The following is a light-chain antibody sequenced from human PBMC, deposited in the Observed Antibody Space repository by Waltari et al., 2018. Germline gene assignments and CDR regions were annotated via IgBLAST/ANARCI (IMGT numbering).Light chain of an antibody. CDR1: QSISSY. Sequence: DIVMTQSPDSLAVPLGERATINCRASQSISSYLNWYQQKPGKAPKLLIYAASSLQSGVPSRFSGSGSGTDFTLTISSLQPEDFATYYCQQSYSTPRTFGQGTKVEIK. CDR2: AAS. CDR3: QQSYSTPRT. V-gene: IGKV1-39*01. J-gene: IGKJ1*01.